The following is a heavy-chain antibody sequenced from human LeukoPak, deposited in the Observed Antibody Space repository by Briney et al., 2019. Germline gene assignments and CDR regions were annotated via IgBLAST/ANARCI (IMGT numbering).Heavy chain of an antibody. CDR1: GGSISSSSYY. Sequence: SETLSLTCSVYGGSISSSSYYWNWIRQPPGKGLEWDGSIYYSGTTYYNPSLESRVTISEDTSKNRFSLMLTSVTAADTAVYYCARQVSDYFYYYIDVWGEGTTVIVSS. CDR3: ARQVSDYFYYYIDV. V-gene: IGHV4-39*01. J-gene: IGHJ6*03. CDR2: IYYSGTT.